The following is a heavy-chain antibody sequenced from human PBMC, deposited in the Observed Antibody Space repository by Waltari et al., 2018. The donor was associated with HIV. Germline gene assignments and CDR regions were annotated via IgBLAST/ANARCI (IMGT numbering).Heavy chain of an antibody. Sequence: EVQLVESGGGWLQPGGSLSLTCAASGFVVSLNYMRWVRQAQGKGLEWVSVTYSSGITSYANSVKGRFTISRDNSKNTVYLQMNSLRAEDTALYYCARTQGLHLGDLSFGLWGQGTLVTVFS. V-gene: IGHV3-53*01. J-gene: IGHJ5*02. D-gene: IGHD3-16*02. CDR2: TYSSGIT. CDR3: ARTQGLHLGDLSFGL. CDR1: GFVVSLNY.